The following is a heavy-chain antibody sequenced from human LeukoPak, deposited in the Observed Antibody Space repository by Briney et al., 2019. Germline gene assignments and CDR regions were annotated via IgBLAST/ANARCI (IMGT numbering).Heavy chain of an antibody. J-gene: IGHJ4*02. D-gene: IGHD6-19*01. CDR3: ARGYSSLYYFDY. V-gene: IGHV3-69-1*01. CDR1: GFTFSGYW. CDR2: ISSSSYI. Sequence: GGSLRLSCVASGFTFSGYWMHWVRQVPGKGLEWVSSISSSSYIYYADSVKGRFTISRDNAKNSLYLQMNSLRAEDTAVYYCARGYSSLYYFDYWGQGTLVTVSS.